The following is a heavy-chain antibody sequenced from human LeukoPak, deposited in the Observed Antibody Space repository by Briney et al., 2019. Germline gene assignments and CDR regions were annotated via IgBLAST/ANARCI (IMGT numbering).Heavy chain of an antibody. Sequence: GGSLRLSCEGSGFTFSSYSMNWVRQASGQGLQWLAYVSSGSSTIYYADSVKGRFTISRENTKNSVYLQVNSLRDEDTAVYYCARGQGPGRNAFDIWGRGTMVTVSS. V-gene: IGHV3-48*02. CDR2: VSSGSSTI. CDR1: GFTFSSYS. J-gene: IGHJ3*02. CDR3: ARGQGPGRNAFDI.